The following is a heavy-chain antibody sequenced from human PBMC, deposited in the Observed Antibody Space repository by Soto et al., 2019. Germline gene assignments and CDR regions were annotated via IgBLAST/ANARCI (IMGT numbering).Heavy chain of an antibody. D-gene: IGHD6-6*01. CDR3: AKDRPRDYSPEAPTGDSSAP. Sequence: GGSLRLSCAASGFTFSSYAMTWVRQAPGKGLEWVSTISDNGGSRYYADSEKGRFTIYRDNSKNTLYLQMNSLRAEDTAVYYCAKDRPRDYSPEAPTGDSSAPWGQGTLVTVSS. CDR1: GFTFSSYA. J-gene: IGHJ5*02. CDR2: ISDNGGSR. V-gene: IGHV3-23*01.